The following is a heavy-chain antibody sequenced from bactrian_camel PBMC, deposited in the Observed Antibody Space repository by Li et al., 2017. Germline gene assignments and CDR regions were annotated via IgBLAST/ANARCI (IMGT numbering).Heavy chain of an antibody. J-gene: IGHJ4*01. V-gene: IGHV3S53*01. CDR2: IRNDGRT. Sequence: HVQLVESGGGSVQTGGSLSLSCTVSGVSISTYCLGWFRQTPGKEREGVAFIRNDGRTTYVDSAKGRFTISHDNAKNSVDLQMNSLKPDDTAVYYCAATGQMLSVAGCRTQGTQVTVS. D-gene: IGHD1*01. CDR1: GVSISTYC.